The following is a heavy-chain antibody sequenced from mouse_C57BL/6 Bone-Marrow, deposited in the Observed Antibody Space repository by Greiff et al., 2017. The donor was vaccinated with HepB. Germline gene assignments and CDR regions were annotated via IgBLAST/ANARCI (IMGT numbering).Heavy chain of an antibody. J-gene: IGHJ3*01. D-gene: IGHD1-1*01. V-gene: IGHV1-75*01. CDR1: GYTFTDYY. Sequence: VQLQESGPELVKPGASVKISCKASGYTFTDYYINWVKQRPGQGLEWIGWIFPGSGSTYYNEKFKGKATLTVDKSSSTAYMLLSSLTSEDSAVYFCARRGSYYYGSSPFAYWGQGTLVTVSA. CDR2: IFPGSGST. CDR3: ARRGSYYYGSSPFAY.